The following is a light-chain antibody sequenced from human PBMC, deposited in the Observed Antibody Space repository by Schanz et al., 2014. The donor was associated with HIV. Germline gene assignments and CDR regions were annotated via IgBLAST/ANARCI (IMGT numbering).Light chain of an antibody. CDR1: YTDIGAYNY. Sequence: QSALTQPASVSGSPGQSVTISCTGTYTDIGAYNYVSWYQQHPGRAPRLLIYGVNGRPSGISDRFSGSKSGTAASLTISGLQPEDEADYYCSSYTTTNTWLFGGGTKLTVL. V-gene: IGLV2-14*03. CDR2: GVN. J-gene: IGLJ3*02. CDR3: SSYTTTNTWL.